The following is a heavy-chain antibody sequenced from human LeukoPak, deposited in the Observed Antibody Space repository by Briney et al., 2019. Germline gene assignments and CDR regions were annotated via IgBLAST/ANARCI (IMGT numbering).Heavy chain of an antibody. Sequence: GGSLRLSCAASGFTLSNYDMSWVRQAPGKGLAWVSAISGRGGRTHYADSVKGRFTISRDNPKNTLYLQMNSLRAEDTAVYYCGGGPDTAMVMDYYYYYMDVWGKGTTVTVSS. J-gene: IGHJ6*03. V-gene: IGHV3-23*01. D-gene: IGHD5-18*01. CDR3: GGGPDTAMVMDYYYYYMDV. CDR2: ISGRGGRT. CDR1: GFTLSNYD.